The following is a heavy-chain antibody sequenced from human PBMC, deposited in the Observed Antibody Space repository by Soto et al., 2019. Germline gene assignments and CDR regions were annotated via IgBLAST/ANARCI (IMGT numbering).Heavy chain of an antibody. D-gene: IGHD3-22*01. V-gene: IGHV3-43*01. CDR1: GFTFDDYT. CDR3: AKDTKHCYYFSEYFQH. J-gene: IGHJ1*01. CDR2: ISWDGGST. Sequence: EVQLVESGGVVVQPGGSLRLSCAASGFTFDDYTMHWVRQAPGKGLEWVSLISWDGGSTYYADSVKGRFTISRDNSKNSLYLQMNSLRTEDTALYYFAKDTKHCYYFSEYFQHWGQGTLVTVFS.